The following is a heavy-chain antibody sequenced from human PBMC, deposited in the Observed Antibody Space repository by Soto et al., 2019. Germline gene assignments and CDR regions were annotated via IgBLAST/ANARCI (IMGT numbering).Heavy chain of an antibody. CDR2: IIPIFGTA. Sequence: SVKVSCKASGGTFSSYAISWVRQAPGQGLEWMGGIIPIFGTANYAQKFQGRVTITADESTSTAYMELSSLRSEDTAVYYCARDRHDYVWGSYRYSAFDIWGQGTMVT. J-gene: IGHJ3*02. CDR1: GGTFSSYA. D-gene: IGHD3-16*02. V-gene: IGHV1-69*13. CDR3: ARDRHDYVWGSYRYSAFDI.